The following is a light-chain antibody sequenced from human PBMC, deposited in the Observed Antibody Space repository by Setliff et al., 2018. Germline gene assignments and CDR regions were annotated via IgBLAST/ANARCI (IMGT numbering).Light chain of an antibody. CDR2: DVY. J-gene: IGLJ1*01. Sequence: QSALAQPRSVSGSPGQSVSISCTGTSSDVGGSNYVSWYQQHPGRAPKLMIYDVYRRPSGVPDRFSDSKSSNTASLTISGLQAEDEADYYCCSYVGSHTLRVFGTGTKVTVL. V-gene: IGLV2-11*01. CDR3: CSYVGSHTLRV. CDR1: SSDVGGSNY.